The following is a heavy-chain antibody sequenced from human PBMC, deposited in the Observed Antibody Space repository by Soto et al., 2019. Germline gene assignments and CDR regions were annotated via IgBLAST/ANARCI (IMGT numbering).Heavy chain of an antibody. CDR1: GGSISNYY. J-gene: IGHJ4*02. D-gene: IGHD2-8*01. Sequence: SETLSLTCTVSGGSISNYYWNWIRQSPGKGLEWIGYIYSSGSTHYNPSLQNRVTISIDTSKNQVSLKVNSVTAADTAVYYCGRDPPHIYGVSYFDSWGQGTPVTVSS. V-gene: IGHV4-59*01. CDR2: IYSSGST. CDR3: GRDPPHIYGVSYFDS.